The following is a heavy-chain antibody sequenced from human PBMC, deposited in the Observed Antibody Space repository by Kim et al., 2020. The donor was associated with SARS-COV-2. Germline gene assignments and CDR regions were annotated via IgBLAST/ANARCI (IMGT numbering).Heavy chain of an antibody. CDR3: ARGPPRGQIGDS. Sequence: ASVKVSCKASGYTFTTYDINWVRQATGQGLEWMGWMSPNSGNTGYAQKFQGRITMTSDTSIDTAYMELSNLRSEDTAVYYCARGPPRGQIGDSWGQGTLVTVSS. V-gene: IGHV1-8*01. J-gene: IGHJ4*02. CDR1: GYTFTTYD. D-gene: IGHD3-10*01. CDR2: MSPNSGNT.